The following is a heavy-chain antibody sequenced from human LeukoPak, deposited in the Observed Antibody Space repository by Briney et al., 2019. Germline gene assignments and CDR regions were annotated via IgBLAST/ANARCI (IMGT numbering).Heavy chain of an antibody. D-gene: IGHD4-11*01. Sequence: GTSLRLSCAASGFIFSHYALHWVRQAPGKGLEWVAVIWSDGTSRYYGDSVKGRFSISRDDSQKRVFLQMNNLRADDTAVYYCARDAQRGFDYSNSLQYWGQGALVTVSS. J-gene: IGHJ4*02. CDR2: IWSDGTSR. V-gene: IGHV3-33*01. CDR1: GFIFSHYA. CDR3: ARDAQRGFDYSNSLQY.